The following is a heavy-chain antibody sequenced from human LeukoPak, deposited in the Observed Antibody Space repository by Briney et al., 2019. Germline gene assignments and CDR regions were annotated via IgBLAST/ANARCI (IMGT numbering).Heavy chain of an antibody. J-gene: IGHJ4*02. V-gene: IGHV6-1*01. D-gene: IGHD3-22*01. Sequence: SQTLSLTCAISGDSVSSNSAAWNWIRQSPSRGLEWLGRTYYRSKWYNEYAVSVKSRITINPDTSKNQFSLQLNSVTPEDTAVYYCARSPTYYYDSSGYKQTYYFDYWGQGTLVTVSS. CDR1: GDSVSSNSAA. CDR2: TYYRSKWYN. CDR3: ARSPTYYYDSSGYKQTYYFDY.